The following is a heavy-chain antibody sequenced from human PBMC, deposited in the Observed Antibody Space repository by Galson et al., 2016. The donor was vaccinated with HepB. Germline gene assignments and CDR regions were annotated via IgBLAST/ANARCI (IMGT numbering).Heavy chain of an antibody. Sequence: SLRLSCAASGFTVSSNYMSWVRQAPGKGLEWVSVIYSGGSTYYADSVKGRFTISRDNSKNTLYLQMNSLRAEDTAVYCCARLSWQWLVPIFDYWGQGTLVTVSS. D-gene: IGHD6-19*01. CDR1: GFTVSSNY. V-gene: IGHV3-53*01. CDR3: ARLSWQWLVPIFDY. J-gene: IGHJ4*02. CDR2: IYSGGST.